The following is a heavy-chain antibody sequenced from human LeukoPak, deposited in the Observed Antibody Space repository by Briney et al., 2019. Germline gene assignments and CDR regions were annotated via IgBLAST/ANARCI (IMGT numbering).Heavy chain of an antibody. Sequence: GGSLRLSCAASGSTFSDYYMSWIRQAPGKGLEWVSYISSSSSYTNYADSVKGRFTISRDNAKNSLYLRMNSLRAENTAVYYCAKTAAGINFDYWGQGTLVTVSS. CDR2: ISSSSSYT. CDR3: AKTAAGINFDY. J-gene: IGHJ4*02. D-gene: IGHD6-13*01. V-gene: IGHV3-11*03. CDR1: GSTFSDYY.